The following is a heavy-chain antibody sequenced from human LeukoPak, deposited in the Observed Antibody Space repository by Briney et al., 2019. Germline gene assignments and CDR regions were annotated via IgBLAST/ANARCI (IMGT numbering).Heavy chain of an antibody. V-gene: IGHV4-34*01. CDR1: GGSFSGYY. Sequence: SETLSLTCAVYGGSFSGYYWSWIRQPPGKGLEWIGEINRSGSTNYNPSLKSRVTISVDTSKNQFSLKLSSVTAADTAVYYCARGARITMVRGVNKYNWFDPWGQGTLVTVSS. D-gene: IGHD3-10*01. J-gene: IGHJ5*02. CDR3: ARGARITMVRGVNKYNWFDP. CDR2: INRSGST.